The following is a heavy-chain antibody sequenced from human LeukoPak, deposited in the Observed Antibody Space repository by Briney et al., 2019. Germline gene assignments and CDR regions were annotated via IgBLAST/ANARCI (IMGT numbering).Heavy chain of an antibody. D-gene: IGHD4-17*01. CDR2: ISSSGGTM. CDR3: ARIPHPDYADAQ. J-gene: IGHJ4*02. Sequence: PGGSLRLSCEASGFTVSSFEINWVRQAPGKELEWVSYISSSGGTMDYADSVKGRFTVSRDNGKKLVHLQLNSLRAEDTAVYFCARIPHPDYADAQWGQGTLVIVSS. V-gene: IGHV3-48*03. CDR1: GFTVSSFE.